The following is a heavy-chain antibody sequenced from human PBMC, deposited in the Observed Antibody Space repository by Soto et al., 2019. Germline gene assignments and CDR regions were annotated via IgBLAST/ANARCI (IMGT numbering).Heavy chain of an antibody. CDR1: VGSISTYY. CDR2: IYYSGST. D-gene: IGHD3-3*01. Sequence: QVQLQESGPGLVKPSETLSLTCTVSVGSISTYYWSWIRQPPGKGLEWIGYIYYSGSTNYNPSLKSLVTLTVDTSKNQFSLKLSSVGAADTAVYYWARDGSRYDFWSGPYYFDYWGQGTLVTVSS. J-gene: IGHJ4*02. CDR3: ARDGSRYDFWSGPYYFDY. V-gene: IGHV4-59*01.